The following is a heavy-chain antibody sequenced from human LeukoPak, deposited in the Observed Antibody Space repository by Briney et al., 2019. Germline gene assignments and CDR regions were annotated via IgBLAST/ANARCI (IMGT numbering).Heavy chain of an antibody. CDR1: GGSISSSSYY. CDR2: IYYSGST. CDR3: ARDTLWFDP. D-gene: IGHD2-15*01. J-gene: IGHJ5*02. Sequence: SETLSLTCTVSGGSISSSSYYWGWIRQPPGEGLEWIGSIYYSGSTYYNPSLKSRVTISVDTSKNQFSLKLSSVTAADTAVYYCARDTLWFDPWGQGALVTVSS. V-gene: IGHV4-39*07.